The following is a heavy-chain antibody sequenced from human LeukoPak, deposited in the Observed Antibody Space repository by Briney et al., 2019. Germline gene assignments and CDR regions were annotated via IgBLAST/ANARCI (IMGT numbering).Heavy chain of an antibody. CDR2: ISWNSGSI. Sequence: QTGGSLRLSCAASGFTFDDYAMHWVRQAPGKGLEWVSGISWNSGSIGYADSVKGRFTISRDNSKNTLYLQMNSLRAEDTAVYYCARGGRTTWHGMDVWGQGTTVTVSS. CDR1: GFTFDDYA. V-gene: IGHV3-9*01. CDR3: ARGGRTTWHGMDV. J-gene: IGHJ6*02. D-gene: IGHD4-17*01.